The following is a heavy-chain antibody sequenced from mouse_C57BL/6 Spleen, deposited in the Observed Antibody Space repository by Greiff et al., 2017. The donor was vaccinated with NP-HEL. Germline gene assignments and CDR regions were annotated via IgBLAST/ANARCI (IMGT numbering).Heavy chain of an antibody. CDR2: IYPRSGNT. J-gene: IGHJ1*03. Sequence: QVQLQQSGAELARPGASVKLSCKASGYTFTSYGISWVKQRPGQGLEWIGEIYPRSGNTYYNEKFKGKATLTADKSSSTAYMELRSLTSEDSAVYFCARSRDWYFDVWGTGTTVTVSS. CDR3: ARSRDWYFDV. V-gene: IGHV1-81*01. CDR1: GYTFTSYG.